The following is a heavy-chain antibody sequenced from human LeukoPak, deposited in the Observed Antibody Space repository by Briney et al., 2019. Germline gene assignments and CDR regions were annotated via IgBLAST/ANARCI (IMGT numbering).Heavy chain of an antibody. CDR2: ISSSGSTI. CDR1: GSTFSDYY. Sequence: GGSLRLSCAASGSTFSDYYMSWILQAPGKGLEWVSYISSSGSTIYYADSVKGRFTISRDNAKNSLYLQMNSLGAEDTAVYYCASDLDYGDSENYWGQGTLVTVSS. V-gene: IGHV3-11*04. J-gene: IGHJ4*02. D-gene: IGHD4-17*01. CDR3: ASDLDYGDSENY.